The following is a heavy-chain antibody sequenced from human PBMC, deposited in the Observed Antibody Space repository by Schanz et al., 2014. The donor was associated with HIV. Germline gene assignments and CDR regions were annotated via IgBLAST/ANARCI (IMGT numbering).Heavy chain of an antibody. CDR3: TTDYSVIGGTHHPSFDH. V-gene: IGHV3-15*01. Sequence: EVQLVESGGDFLKPGGSLRLSCAVSGFTFTNAWMSWVRQAPGKGLEWVGRIKTNTEGATTNYAAPLKDRFTISRNDSENTLYLQMDSLKIEDTAVYYCTTDYSVIGGTHHPSFDHWGRGTLVTVAS. J-gene: IGHJ4*02. CDR1: GFTFTNAW. D-gene: IGHD2-15*01. CDR2: IKTNTEGATT.